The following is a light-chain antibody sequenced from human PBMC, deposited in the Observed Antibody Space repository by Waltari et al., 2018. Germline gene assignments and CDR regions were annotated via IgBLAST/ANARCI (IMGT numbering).Light chain of an antibody. CDR1: QSFTRY. J-gene: IGKJ1*01. Sequence: EIVLTQSPGTLSLSPGERATLSCRASQSFTRYLSWYQHKPGKAPRLLIYDASTRDAGIANRFSGSGFGTYFTLTISRLEPEDSAVYYCQHYVRLPVTFGQGTKVEIK. V-gene: IGKV3-20*01. CDR3: QHYVRLPVT. CDR2: DAS.